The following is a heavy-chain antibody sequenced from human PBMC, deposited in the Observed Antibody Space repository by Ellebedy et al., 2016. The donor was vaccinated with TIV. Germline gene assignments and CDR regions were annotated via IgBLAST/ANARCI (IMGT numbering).Heavy chain of an antibody. CDR1: GGSFSGYY. V-gene: IGHV4-34*01. D-gene: IGHD3-22*01. CDR3: ARLPRKAYYDSG. Sequence: MPSETLSLTCAVYGGSFSGYYWSWIRQPPGKGLEWIGEINHSGSTNYNPSLKSRVTVSVDTSKNQFSLKLSSVTAADTAVYYCARLPRKAYYDSGWGQGTLVTVSS. CDR2: INHSGST. J-gene: IGHJ4*02.